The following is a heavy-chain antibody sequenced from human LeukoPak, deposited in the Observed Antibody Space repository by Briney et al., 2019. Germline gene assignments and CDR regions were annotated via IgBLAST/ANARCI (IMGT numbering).Heavy chain of an antibody. D-gene: IGHD6-13*01. V-gene: IGHV4-59*08. Sequence: SETLSLTCTVSGGSISSYYWSWIRQPPGKGLEWIGYIYYSGSTNYNPSLKSRVTISVDTSKNQFSLKLSSVTAADTAVYYCARQSSSWYEINWFDPWGQGALVTVSS. CDR1: GGSISSYY. CDR3: ARQSSSWYEINWFDP. CDR2: IYYSGST. J-gene: IGHJ5*02.